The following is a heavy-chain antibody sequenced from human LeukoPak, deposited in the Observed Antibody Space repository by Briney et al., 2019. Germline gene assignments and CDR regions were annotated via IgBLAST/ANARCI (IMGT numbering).Heavy chain of an antibody. CDR2: IYYSGST. D-gene: IGHD4-17*01. V-gene: IGHV4-59*08. J-gene: IGHJ6*02. CDR1: GGSISSYY. Sequence: SETLSLTGTVSGGSISSYYWSWIRQPPGKGLEWIGYIYYSGSTNYNPSLKSRVTISVDTSKNQFSLKLSSVTAADTAVYYCARRPYGDYYGMDVWGQGTTVTVSS. CDR3: ARRPYGDYYGMDV.